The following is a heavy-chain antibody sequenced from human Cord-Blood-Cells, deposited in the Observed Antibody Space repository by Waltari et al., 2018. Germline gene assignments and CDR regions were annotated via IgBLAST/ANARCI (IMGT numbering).Heavy chain of an antibody. CDR2: ISGSGGST. CDR1: GFPFSSSG. V-gene: IGHV3-23*01. CDR3: AKAPSSSSWYY. D-gene: IGHD6-13*01. Sequence: EVQLLESGGGLVQPGGSLRLSCAASGFPFSSSGMSWVRQATGKGLEWVSAISGSGGSTYYADSVKGRFTISRDNSKNTLYLQMNSLRAEDTAVYYCAKAPSSSSWYYWGQGTLVTVSS. J-gene: IGHJ4*02.